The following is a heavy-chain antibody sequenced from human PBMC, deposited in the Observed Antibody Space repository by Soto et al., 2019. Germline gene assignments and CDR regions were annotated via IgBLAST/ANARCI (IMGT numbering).Heavy chain of an antibody. CDR3: GGGNYGGYYYYGMDV. CDR2: IIPIFGTA. Sequence: VQLVESGGGLVKPGGSLRLSCAASGFTFSSYAISWVRQAPGQGLEWMGGIIPIFGTANYAQKFQGRVTITADKSTSTAYMELSSLRSEDTAVYYCGGGNYGGYYYYGMDVWGQGTTVTVSS. J-gene: IGHJ6*02. V-gene: IGHV1-69*06. CDR1: GFTFSSYA. D-gene: IGHD1-7*01.